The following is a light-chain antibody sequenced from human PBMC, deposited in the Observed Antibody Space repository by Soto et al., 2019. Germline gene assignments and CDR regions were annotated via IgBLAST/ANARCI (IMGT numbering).Light chain of an antibody. J-gene: IGKJ5*01. CDR2: EAA. Sequence: DIQMTQSPSTLSASVGDRVTITCRASQTISSWLAWYQQKPGKSAKLMIYEAATLQSGVPSRFSGSGSGTEFSLTINSLQPEDFATYYCQQAYSFPITFGQGTLLEIK. CDR3: QQAYSFPIT. CDR1: QTISSW. V-gene: IGKV1-12*01.